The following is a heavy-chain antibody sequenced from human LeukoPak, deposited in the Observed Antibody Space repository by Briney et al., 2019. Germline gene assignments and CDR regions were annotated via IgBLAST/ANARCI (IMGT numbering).Heavy chain of an antibody. CDR1: GGTFSSYA. Sequence: SVKVSCKASGGTFSSYAISWVRQAPGQGLEWMGGIIPIFGTANYAQKFQGRVTVTADKSSTTVYMELSSLRAEDTALYYCARVYELREEDYYYYYMDVWGKGTTVTVSS. V-gene: IGHV1-69*06. CDR2: IIPIFGTA. CDR3: ARVYELREEDYYYYYMDV. J-gene: IGHJ6*03. D-gene: IGHD5/OR15-5a*01.